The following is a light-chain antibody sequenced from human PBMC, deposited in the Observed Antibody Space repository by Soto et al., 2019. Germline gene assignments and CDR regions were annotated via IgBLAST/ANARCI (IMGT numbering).Light chain of an antibody. V-gene: IGKV1-39*01. Sequence: IQMTQSPSSLSASVGDRVTITCRASQSIRSYLNWVQQKPGKAPKLLIYDASSLQTGVPSRFSGSGSGTDFSLTISSLQPDDFATYYCQQYNSYATFGQGTKVDI. CDR2: DAS. CDR3: QQYNSYAT. CDR1: QSIRSY. J-gene: IGKJ1*01.